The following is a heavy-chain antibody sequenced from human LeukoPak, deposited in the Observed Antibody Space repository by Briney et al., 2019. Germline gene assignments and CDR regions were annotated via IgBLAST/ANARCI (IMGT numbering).Heavy chain of an antibody. CDR1: GFTFSDYY. D-gene: IGHD3-10*01. CDR2: ISSSSSYT. V-gene: IGHV3-11*05. CDR3: AGEDYYGSGSPPDY. J-gene: IGHJ4*02. Sequence: SGGSLRLSCAASGFTFSDYYMSWIRQAPGKGLEWVSYISSSSSYTNYADSVKGRFTISRDNAKNSLYLQMNSLRAEDTAVYYCAGEDYYGSGSPPDYWGQGTLVTVSS.